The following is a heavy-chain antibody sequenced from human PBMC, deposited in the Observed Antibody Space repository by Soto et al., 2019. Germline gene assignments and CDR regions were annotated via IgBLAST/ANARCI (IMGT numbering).Heavy chain of an antibody. D-gene: IGHD6-19*01. Sequence: QVQLVESGGGLVKPGGSLRLSCAASGFTFSDYYMSWIRQAPGKGLEWVSYISSSSSYTNYADSVKGRFTISRDNAKNSLYLQMNSLRAEDTAVYYCARDQAIEWLAGYKGYYYYGMDVWGQGTTVTVSS. V-gene: IGHV3-11*06. CDR1: GFTFSDYY. CDR3: ARDQAIEWLAGYKGYYYYGMDV. CDR2: ISSSSSYT. J-gene: IGHJ6*02.